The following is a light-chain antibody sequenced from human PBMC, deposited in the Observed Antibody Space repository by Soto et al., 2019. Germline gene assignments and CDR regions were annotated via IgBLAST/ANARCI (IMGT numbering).Light chain of an antibody. CDR1: QSLLHSNGYNY. CDR2: LGS. Sequence: DIVMTQSPLSLPVTPGEPASISCRSSQSLLHSNGYNYLDWYLQKPGQSPQLLIYLGSNRASGVPDRFSGSGSGTYFTLKISRVEAEDVGIYYCMQALQTPRTFGHGTKVEVK. J-gene: IGKJ1*01. V-gene: IGKV2-28*01. CDR3: MQALQTPRT.